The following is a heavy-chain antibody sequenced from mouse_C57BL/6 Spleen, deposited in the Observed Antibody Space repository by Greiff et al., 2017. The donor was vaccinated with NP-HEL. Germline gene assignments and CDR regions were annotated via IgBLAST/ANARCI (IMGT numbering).Heavy chain of an antibody. CDR1: GFTFSSYG. Sequence: EVKLMESGGDLVKPGGSLKLSCAASGFTFSSYGISWVRRTPDKRLEWVATISSGGSYTYYPDSVKGRFTISRDNAKNTLYLQMSSLKSEDTAMYYCARHGEDGNFAPSWGQGTLVTVSA. CDR2: ISSGGSYT. J-gene: IGHJ3*01. V-gene: IGHV5-6*01. CDR3: ARHGEDGNFAPS. D-gene: IGHD2-1*01.